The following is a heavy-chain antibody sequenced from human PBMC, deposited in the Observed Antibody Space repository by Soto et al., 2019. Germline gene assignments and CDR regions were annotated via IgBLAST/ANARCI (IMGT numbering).Heavy chain of an antibody. CDR3: ANSAYLSGWYFDL. Sequence: EVPLLESGGGLVQPGGSLRLSCAISGFTFSSYAMSWVRQAPGKGLEWVSDISGSGDSTHYAASVKGRFTFSRDTSTSTLYLHMNSLRAEDTAIYYCANSAYLSGWYFDLWGRGTLVTVSS. V-gene: IGHV3-23*01. CDR1: GFTFSSYA. J-gene: IGHJ2*01. D-gene: IGHD3-16*01. CDR2: ISGSGDST.